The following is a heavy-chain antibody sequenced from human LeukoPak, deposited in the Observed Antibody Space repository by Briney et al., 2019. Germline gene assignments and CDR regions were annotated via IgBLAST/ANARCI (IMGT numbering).Heavy chain of an antibody. Sequence: GRSLRLSCATSGFTFSSYGMHWVRQAPGKGLEWVAVIWSDGTSKYYVDSVKGRFTISRDNSKNTLYLQMNSLRAEDTAVYYCARDHGSSGWYLDALDIWGQGTMVTVSS. CDR1: GFTFSSYG. D-gene: IGHD6-19*01. CDR3: ARDHGSSGWYLDALDI. J-gene: IGHJ3*02. CDR2: IWSDGTSK. V-gene: IGHV3-33*01.